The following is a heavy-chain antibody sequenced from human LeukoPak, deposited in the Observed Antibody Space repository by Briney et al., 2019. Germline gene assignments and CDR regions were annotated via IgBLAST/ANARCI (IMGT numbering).Heavy chain of an antibody. V-gene: IGHV3-23*01. D-gene: IGHD3-22*01. CDR2: ISGSGGST. CDR1: GFTFSSYA. J-gene: IGHJ4*02. Sequence: GGSLRLSCVASGFTFSSYAMSWVRQAPGKGLEWVSAISGSGGSTYYADSVKGRLTISRDNSKNTLYLQMNSLRAEDTAVYYCAKDPSVAYYYDSSINWGQGTLVTVSS. CDR3: AKDPSVAYYYDSSIN.